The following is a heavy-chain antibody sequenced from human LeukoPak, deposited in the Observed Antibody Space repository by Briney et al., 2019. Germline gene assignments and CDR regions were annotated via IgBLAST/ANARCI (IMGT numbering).Heavy chain of an antibody. CDR3: SRRGPGEFSNFDY. Sequence: PSETLSLTCAVYGGSFSGYYWSWIRQPPGKGLEWIGEINHSGSTNYNPSLKRRVTISVDTSKNQFSLKLSSVTAADTAVYYCSRRGPGEFSNFDYWGQGTLVTVSS. CDR1: GGSFSGYY. CDR2: INHSGST. J-gene: IGHJ4*02. D-gene: IGHD3-10*01. V-gene: IGHV4-34*01.